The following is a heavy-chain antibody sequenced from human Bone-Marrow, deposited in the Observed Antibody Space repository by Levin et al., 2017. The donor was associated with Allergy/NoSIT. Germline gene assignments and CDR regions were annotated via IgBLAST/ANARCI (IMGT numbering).Heavy chain of an antibody. CDR1: GFTVSNNY. V-gene: IGHV3-53*01. Sequence: GGSLRLSCAASGFTVSNNYMSWVRQAPGKGLEWVSLIYSRGGTNYADSVKGRFTISRDSSKNTLYLQMNSLRAEDTAVYYCTGGPSGVRSWGQGTLVTVSS. D-gene: IGHD3-16*01. J-gene: IGHJ4*02. CDR3: TGGPSGVRS. CDR2: IYSRGGT.